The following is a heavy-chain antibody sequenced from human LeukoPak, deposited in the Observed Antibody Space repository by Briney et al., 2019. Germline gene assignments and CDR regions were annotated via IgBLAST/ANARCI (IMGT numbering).Heavy chain of an antibody. D-gene: IGHD6-13*01. CDR2: ISSSSSYI. CDR1: GFTFSSYS. V-gene: IGHV3-21*01. Sequence: VGSLRLSCAASGFTFSSYSMNWVRQAPGKGLEWVSSISSSSSYIYYADSVKGRFTISRDNAKNSLYLQMNSLRAEDTAVYYCARDLSSNSFDYWGQGTLVTVSS. CDR3: ARDLSSNSFDY. J-gene: IGHJ4*02.